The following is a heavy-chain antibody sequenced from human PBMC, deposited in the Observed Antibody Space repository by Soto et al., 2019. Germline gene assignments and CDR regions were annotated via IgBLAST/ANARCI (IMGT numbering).Heavy chain of an antibody. Sequence: GGSLRLSCAASGFTFSSYSMNWVRQAPGKGLEWVSSISSSSSYIYYADSVKGRFTISRDNAKNSLYLQMNSLRAEDTAVYYCARDSGADRPISGSSLDDYWGQGTLVTVSS. V-gene: IGHV3-21*01. J-gene: IGHJ4*02. D-gene: IGHD3-10*01. CDR1: GFTFSSYS. CDR3: ARDSGADRPISGSSLDDY. CDR2: ISSSSSYI.